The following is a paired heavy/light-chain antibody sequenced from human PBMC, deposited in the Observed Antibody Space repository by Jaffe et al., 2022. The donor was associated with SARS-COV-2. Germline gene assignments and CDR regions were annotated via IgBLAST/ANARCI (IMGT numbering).Light chain of an antibody. CDR2: DAS. CDR1: QAISRW. V-gene: IGKV1D-12*01. J-gene: IGKJ4*01. Sequence: DIQVTQSPSSVSASAGDRVTITCRASQAISRWLAWYQQKPGKAPKLLIYDASSLQSGVPSRFSGSGSGTDFTLTIVSLQPEDFATYYCLQANSFPLTFGGGTKVEIK. CDR3: LQANSFPLT.
Heavy chain of an antibody. J-gene: IGHJ5*01. CDR2: ISGNGYNT. V-gene: IGHV3-23*04. Sequence: EVQLVESGGGFVQPGGSLRLSCAASGFTFSNSAMSWVRQAPGKGLEWVSSISGNGYNTYYADFVKGRFTISRDNPKNTLSLQMNSLGAEDTAVYYCAKDRRVSGSYGWFDSWGQGTLVTVSS. D-gene: IGHD3-16*01. CDR1: GFTFSNSA. CDR3: AKDRRVSGSYGWFDS.